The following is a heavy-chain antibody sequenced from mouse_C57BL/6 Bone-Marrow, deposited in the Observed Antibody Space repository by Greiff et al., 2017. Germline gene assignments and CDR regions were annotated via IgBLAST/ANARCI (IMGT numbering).Heavy chain of an antibody. D-gene: IGHD1-1*01. Sequence: EVQLQQSGPVLVKPGASVKMSCKASGYTFTDYYMNWVKQSHGKSLEWIGVINPYNGGTSYNQKFQGKATLTVDKSSSTAYIGLNSLTSEDSAVYYCARCDYGSSSSYWYFDVWGTGTTVTVSS. CDR1: GYTFTDYY. CDR2: INPYNGGT. V-gene: IGHV1-19*01. CDR3: ARCDYGSSSSYWYFDV. J-gene: IGHJ1*03.